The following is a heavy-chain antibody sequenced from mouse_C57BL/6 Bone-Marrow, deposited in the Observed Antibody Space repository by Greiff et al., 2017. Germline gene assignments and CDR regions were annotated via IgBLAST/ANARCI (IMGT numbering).Heavy chain of an antibody. V-gene: IGHV1-81*01. CDR1: GYTFTSYG. Sequence: QVQLQQSGAELARPGASVKLSCKASGYTFTSYGISWVKQRTGQGLEWIGEIYPRSGNTYYNEKFKGKATLTADKSSSTSYMELRSLTSEDSAVLFCSRDPLYARDYWGQGTSVTVSS. CDR3: SRDPLYARDY. J-gene: IGHJ4*01. CDR2: IYPRSGNT.